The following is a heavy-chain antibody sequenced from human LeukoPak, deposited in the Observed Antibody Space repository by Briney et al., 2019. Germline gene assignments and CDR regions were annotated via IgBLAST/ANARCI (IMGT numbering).Heavy chain of an antibody. CDR3: ARVYSGYDYYSS. CDR2: IYSGGTT. Sequence: GGSLRLSCVVSGFIVSSNYMSWVRQAPGKGLEWVSVIYSGGTTYYADSVKGRFTISRDNSKNTLYLQMNSLRAEDTAVYYCARVYSGYDYYSSWGQGTLVTVSS. D-gene: IGHD5-12*01. J-gene: IGHJ5*02. CDR1: GFIVSSNY. V-gene: IGHV3-66*01.